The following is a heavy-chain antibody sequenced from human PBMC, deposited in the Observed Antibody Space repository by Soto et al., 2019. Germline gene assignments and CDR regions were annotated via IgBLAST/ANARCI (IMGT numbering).Heavy chain of an antibody. Sequence: PGGSLRLSCAASGFTSRGFTMNWVRQAPGKGLEWVSTISSNSAYIYYTDALRGRFTISRDNAKNSLYLQMNSLRAEDTAVYYCARDGSTVTTNYHYAMDVWGQGTTVTVSS. CDR1: GFTSRGFT. V-gene: IGHV3-21*01. D-gene: IGHD4-17*01. CDR3: ARDGSTVTTNYHYAMDV. CDR2: ISSNSAYI. J-gene: IGHJ6*02.